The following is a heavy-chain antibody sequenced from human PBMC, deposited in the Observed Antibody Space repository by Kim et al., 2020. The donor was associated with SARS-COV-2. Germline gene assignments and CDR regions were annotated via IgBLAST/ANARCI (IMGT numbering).Heavy chain of an antibody. CDR1: GYTFTSYY. V-gene: IGHV1-46*01. J-gene: IGHJ6*02. CDR2: INPSGGST. CDR3: ARSGVGATDYYYYYGMDV. Sequence: ASVKVSCKASGYTFTSYYMHWVRQAPGQGLEWMGIINPSGGSTSYAQKFQGRVTMTRDTSTSTVYMELSSLRSEDTAVYYCARSGVGATDYYYYYGMDVWGQGTTVTVSS. D-gene: IGHD1-26*01.